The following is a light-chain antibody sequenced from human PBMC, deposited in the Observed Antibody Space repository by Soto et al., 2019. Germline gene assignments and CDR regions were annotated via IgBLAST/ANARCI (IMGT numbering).Light chain of an antibody. V-gene: IGKV3-15*01. CDR2: GAS. CDR3: QQDNNWPFT. CDR1: QSVSSN. Sequence: EIVMTQSPATLSVSPGERATLSCRASQSVSSNLAWYQQKPGQAPRLLIYGASTRATGIPARFSGSGSGTEVTLTISSLQGEDFAVYYCQQDNNWPFTVGPGTKVDIK. J-gene: IGKJ3*01.